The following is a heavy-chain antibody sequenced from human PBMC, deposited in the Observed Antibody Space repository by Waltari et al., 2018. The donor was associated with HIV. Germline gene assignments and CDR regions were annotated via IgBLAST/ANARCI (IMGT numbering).Heavy chain of an antibody. D-gene: IGHD6-19*01. CDR2: IGGVGGST. CDR3: AKDSSGWSPYYFDY. V-gene: IGHV3-23*01. CDR1: GFTFSRYA. Sequence: EVKLLASGGGLVQPGGSMRLSCAASGFTFSRYAMCWCRQDPGKGLEWVSAIGGVGGSTYYADSVKCRFTISRDNAKNTLYLQMNSLRAEDTAVYYCAKDSSGWSPYYFDYWGQGTLVTVSS. J-gene: IGHJ4*02.